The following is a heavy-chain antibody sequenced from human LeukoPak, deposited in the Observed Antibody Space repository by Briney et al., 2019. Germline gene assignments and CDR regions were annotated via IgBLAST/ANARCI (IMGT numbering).Heavy chain of an antibody. Sequence: GASVKVSCKSSGYTFTSYGITWVRQAPGQGLEWMGWISVYNGNTNYAQKLQGRVTMTTDTSTSTAYMELRSLRSDDTAVYYCARDGAINRGNYYHYGMDVWGQGTTVTVSS. D-gene: IGHD7-27*01. CDR2: ISVYNGNT. CDR1: GYTFTSYG. V-gene: IGHV1-18*01. J-gene: IGHJ6*02. CDR3: ARDGAINRGNYYHYGMDV.